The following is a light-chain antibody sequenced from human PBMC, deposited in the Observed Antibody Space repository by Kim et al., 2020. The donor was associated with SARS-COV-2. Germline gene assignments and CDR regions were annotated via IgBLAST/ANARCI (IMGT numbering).Light chain of an antibody. CDR3: QQSYITPFT. Sequence: TQMTQSPSSLSASVGDRVTITCRTSQSISSNLIWYHQKPGRAPKLLISAASTLQGGVPSRFSGSGSETDFTLTISSLQPEDFATSYCQQSYITPFTFGPGTKVDIK. CDR1: QSISSN. V-gene: IGKV1-39*01. CDR2: AAS. J-gene: IGKJ3*01.